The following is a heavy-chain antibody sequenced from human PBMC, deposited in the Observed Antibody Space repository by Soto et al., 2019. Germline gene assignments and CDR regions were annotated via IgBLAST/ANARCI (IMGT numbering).Heavy chain of an antibody. CDR1: GFTVSSNY. J-gene: IGHJ6*02. V-gene: IGHV3-53*01. Sequence: GSLRLSCAASGFTVSSNYMSWVRQAPGKGLEWVSVIYSGGSTYYADSVKGRFTISRDNSKNTLYLQMNSLRAEDTAVYYCARGARESTVKEYYYYYGMDVWGQGTTVTVSS. CDR2: IYSGGST. CDR3: ARGARESTVKEYYYYYGMDV. D-gene: IGHD4-4*01.